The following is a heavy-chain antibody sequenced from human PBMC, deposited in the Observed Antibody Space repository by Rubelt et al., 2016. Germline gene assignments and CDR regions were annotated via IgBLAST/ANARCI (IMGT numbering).Heavy chain of an antibody. CDR1: GGSISSSTYY. CDR3: ARLGCNWDYAWFDP. CDR2: IYYSGST. Sequence: QVQLQQRGAGLLKPSETLSLTCAVSGGSISSSTYYWGWIRQPPGKGLEWIGSIYYSGSTYYNPSLKSRVTISLDTSKNQFSLKLSSVTTAGTAVYYGARLGCNWDYAWFDPWGQGTLVTVSS. D-gene: IGHD1-20*01. J-gene: IGHJ5*02. V-gene: IGHV4-39*07.